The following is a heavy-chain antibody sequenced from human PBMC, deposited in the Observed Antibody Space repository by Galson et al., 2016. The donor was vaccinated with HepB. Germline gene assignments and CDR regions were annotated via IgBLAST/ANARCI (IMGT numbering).Heavy chain of an antibody. V-gene: IGHV4-59*01. CDR3: AGFCGGGRCPDY. D-gene: IGHD2-15*01. CDR2: IYYSGST. CDR1: GVSISSYY. Sequence: SETLSLTCTVSGVSISSYYWTWIRQPPGKGLEWVGFIYYSGSTKYNPSLKRRVTISVDTSNNQISLKLSSVTAADTAVYYWAGFCGGGRCPDYWGQGTLVTVSS. J-gene: IGHJ4*02.